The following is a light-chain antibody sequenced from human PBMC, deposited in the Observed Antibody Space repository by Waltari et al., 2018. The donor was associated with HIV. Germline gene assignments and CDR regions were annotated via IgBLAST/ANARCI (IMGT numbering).Light chain of an antibody. J-gene: IGLJ2*01. CDR1: MGDLTY. V-gene: IGLV2-14*03. CDR3: TKYTSTNVLIL. Sequence: QSAPTQPASVSGSPGQSLPISCNNMGDLTYVSWYQQYPGKAPKLLIYEISNRPSGISSRFSGSKSGDTASLTISGLQADDEADYFCTKYTSTNVLILFGGGTKVTVL. CDR2: EIS.